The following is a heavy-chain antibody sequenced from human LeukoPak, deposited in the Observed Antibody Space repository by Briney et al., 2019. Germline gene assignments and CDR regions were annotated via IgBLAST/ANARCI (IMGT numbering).Heavy chain of an antibody. CDR1: GFTFSGSA. D-gene: IGHD3-22*01. Sequence: GGSLRLSCAASGFTFSGSAMHWVRQASGKGPEWVGRIRSKANSYATAYAASVKGRFTISRDDSKNTAYLQMNSLKTEDTAVYYCTTTTPSLKKTYYYDSSGYELDAFDIWGQGTMVTVSS. J-gene: IGHJ3*02. V-gene: IGHV3-73*01. CDR3: TTTTPSLKKTYYYDSSGYELDAFDI. CDR2: IRSKANSYAT.